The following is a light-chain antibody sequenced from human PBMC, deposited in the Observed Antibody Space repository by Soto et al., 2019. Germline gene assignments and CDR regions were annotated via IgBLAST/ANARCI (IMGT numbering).Light chain of an antibody. CDR3: MQSTQLPPT. CDR1: QSLLHITGETF. Sequence: DVVMTQTPLSLSVAPGQPASISCKSSQSLLHITGETFLFWYLQKPGQSPQLLIYEVYTRVSGVPDRVSGSGSGTDFTLEISRVETDYVGIYYCMQSTQLPPTFGQGTRLGIE. V-gene: IGKV2D-29*02. J-gene: IGKJ5*01. CDR2: EVY.